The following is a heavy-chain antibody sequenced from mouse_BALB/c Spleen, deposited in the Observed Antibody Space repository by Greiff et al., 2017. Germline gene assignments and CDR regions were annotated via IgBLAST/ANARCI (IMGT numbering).Heavy chain of an antibody. CDR3: ASVVYYGSSSYYFDY. Sequence: QVQLKQPGAELVKPGASVKLSCKASGYTFTSYWMHWVKQRPGQGLEWIGEIDPSDSYTNYNQKFKGKATLTVDKSSSTAYMQLSSLTSEDSAVYYCASVVYYGSSSYYFDYWGQGTTLTVSS. CDR2: IDPSDSYT. V-gene: IGHV1-69*02. D-gene: IGHD1-1*01. CDR1: GYTFTSYW. J-gene: IGHJ2*01.